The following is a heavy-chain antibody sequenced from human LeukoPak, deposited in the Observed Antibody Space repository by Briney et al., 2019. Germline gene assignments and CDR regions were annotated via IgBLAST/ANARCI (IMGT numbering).Heavy chain of an antibody. CDR3: ARVLDGDYGGFGYFDY. D-gene: IGHD4-23*01. CDR1: GYTFSSYG. CDR2: ISAYNGNT. Sequence: GASVKVSCKASGYTFSSYGFSWVRQAPGQGLEWMGWISAYNGNTQYAQKFQDRVSMTTDTSTSTAYMELSSLRSEDTAVYYCARVLDGDYGGFGYFDYWGQGTLVTVSS. V-gene: IGHV1-18*01. J-gene: IGHJ4*02.